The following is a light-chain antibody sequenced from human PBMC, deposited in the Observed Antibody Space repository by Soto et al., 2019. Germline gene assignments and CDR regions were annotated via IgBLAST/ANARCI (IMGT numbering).Light chain of an antibody. Sequence: IPLTQSASPLSASVADRVKINCRASQCFXSRFAWYQQKPGKAPKILIXDDSSLESGVPSRLRGSGSGKELTLIISSLKPAYFVKYYCRQYNTYPTTTFGHGTKVDIK. CDR2: DDS. V-gene: IGKV1-5*01. CDR1: QCFXSR. J-gene: IGKJ1*01. CDR3: RQYNTYPTTT.